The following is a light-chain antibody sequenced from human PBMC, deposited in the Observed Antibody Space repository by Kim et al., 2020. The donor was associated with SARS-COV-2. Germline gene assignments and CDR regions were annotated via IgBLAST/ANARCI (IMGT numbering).Light chain of an antibody. CDR3: QQFHTLPYT. V-gene: IGKV1-33*01. Sequence: DIQMTQSPSSLSASVGDRVTISCQASRDIRKYLNWYQQKPGKPPKLLIYDTSNLATGVPASFSGSGSGTNFSLTITGLQPQDIAAYFCQQFHTLPYTFGQGTKLEIK. J-gene: IGKJ2*01. CDR2: DTS. CDR1: RDIRKY.